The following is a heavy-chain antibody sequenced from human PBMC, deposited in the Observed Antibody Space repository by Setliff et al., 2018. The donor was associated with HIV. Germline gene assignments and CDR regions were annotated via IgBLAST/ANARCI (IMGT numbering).Heavy chain of an antibody. CDR3: ARGALLAVFDFDH. CDR1: GYTFTTYS. V-gene: IGHV1-3*01. CDR2: INVGKGDT. J-gene: IGHJ4*01. D-gene: IGHD3-10*01. Sequence: GASVKVSCKASGYTFTTYSIHWVRQAPGQSLEWMGWINVGKGDTKYSQELQGRITLTTDTSANTAYMELSSLRSDGTAVYFCARGALLAVFDFDHWGHGTLVTVSS.